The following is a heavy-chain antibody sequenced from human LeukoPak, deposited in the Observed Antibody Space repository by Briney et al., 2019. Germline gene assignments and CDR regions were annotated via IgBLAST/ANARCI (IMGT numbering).Heavy chain of an antibody. J-gene: IGHJ3*02. D-gene: IGHD5-24*01. CDR2: IYYSGST. V-gene: IGHV4-59*01. CDR3: ARTGPRDGYNSDAFDI. Sequence: SETLSLTCTVSGGSISSYYWSWIRQPPGKGLEWIGYIYYSGSTNYNPSLKSRVTISVDTSKNQFSLKLSSVTAADTAVYYCARTGPRDGYNSDAFDIWGQGTMVTVSS. CDR1: GGSISSYY.